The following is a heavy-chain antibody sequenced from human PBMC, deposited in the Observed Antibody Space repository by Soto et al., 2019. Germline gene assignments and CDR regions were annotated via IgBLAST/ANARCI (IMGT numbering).Heavy chain of an antibody. J-gene: IGHJ5*02. V-gene: IGHV3-23*01. Sequence: GGSLRLSCAASGFTFSSYAMSWVRQAPGKGLEWVSAISGSGGSTYYADSVKGRFTISRDSSKNTLYLQMNSLRAEDTAVYYCAKDQRNYVRAIFDPWGQGTLVTVSS. CDR3: AKDQRNYVRAIFDP. D-gene: IGHD4-4*01. CDR1: GFTFSSYA. CDR2: ISGSGGST.